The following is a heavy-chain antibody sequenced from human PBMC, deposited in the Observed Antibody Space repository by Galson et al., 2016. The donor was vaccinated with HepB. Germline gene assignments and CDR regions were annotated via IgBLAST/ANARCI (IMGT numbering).Heavy chain of an antibody. CDR2: IYYSGST. CDR1: GGSISSGDYF. CDR3: ARDGPAAFSSSSFYWGDYYSYGMDV. Sequence: TLSLTCTVSGGSISSGDYFWSWIRQNPGKGLEWIGYIYYSGSTYYNPSLKSRVTISVDTSKNQFSLNLSSVTAADTAGYYCARDGPAAFSSSSFYWGDYYSYGMDVWGQGTTVTVSS. V-gene: IGHV4-31*03. J-gene: IGHJ6*02. D-gene: IGHD6-13*01.